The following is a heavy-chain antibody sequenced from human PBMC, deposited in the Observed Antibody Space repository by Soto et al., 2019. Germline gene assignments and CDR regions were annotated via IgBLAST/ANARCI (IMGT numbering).Heavy chain of an antibody. D-gene: IGHD3-10*01. Sequence: QVQLVESRGGVVQPGRSLRLSCAASGFTFSSYGMHWVRQAPGKGLEWVAVISYDGSNKYYADSVKGRFTISRDNSKNTLYLQMNSLRAEDTAVYYCAKFGGVYYYGSGRNEVDYWGQGTLVTVSS. J-gene: IGHJ4*02. CDR3: AKFGGVYYYGSGRNEVDY. CDR1: GFTFSSYG. V-gene: IGHV3-30*18. CDR2: ISYDGSNK.